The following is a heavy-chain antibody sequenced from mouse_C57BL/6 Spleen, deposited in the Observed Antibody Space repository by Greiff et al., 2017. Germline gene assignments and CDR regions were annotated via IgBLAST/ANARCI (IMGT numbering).Heavy chain of an antibody. Sequence: VQLQQSGPELVKPGASVKISCKASGYAFSSSWMNWVKQRPGKGLEWIGRIYPGDGDTNYNGKFKGKATLTADKSSSTAYMQLSSLTSEDSAVYFCARGPSTMVREYYFDYWGQGTTLTVSS. CDR3: ARGPSTMVREYYFDY. CDR2: IYPGDGDT. J-gene: IGHJ2*01. V-gene: IGHV1-82*01. CDR1: GYAFSSSW. D-gene: IGHD2-2*01.